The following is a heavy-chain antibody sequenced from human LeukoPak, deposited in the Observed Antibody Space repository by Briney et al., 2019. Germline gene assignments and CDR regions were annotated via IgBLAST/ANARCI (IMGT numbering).Heavy chain of an antibody. D-gene: IGHD3-10*01. CDR2: ISGSGSST. V-gene: IGHV3-23*01. CDR3: AKKYYYVSGKAADDY. CDR1: GFTFRSYG. J-gene: IGHJ4*02. Sequence: GGSLRLSCAASGFTFRSYGMTWVRQAPGKGLEWVSAISGSGSSTYYADSVKGRFTISRDNPKNTVYLQMNSLRAEDTAVYYCAKKYYYVSGKAADDYWGQGTLVTVSS.